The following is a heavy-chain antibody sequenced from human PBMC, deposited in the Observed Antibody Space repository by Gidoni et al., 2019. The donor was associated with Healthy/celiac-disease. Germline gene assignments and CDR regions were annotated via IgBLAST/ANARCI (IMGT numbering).Heavy chain of an antibody. CDR3: SRAQAQWELAFRY. CDR2: ISSSSSSI. D-gene: IGHD1-26*01. J-gene: IGHJ4*02. CDR1: GGTCSSYS. V-gene: IGHV3-21*01. Sequence: EEQLGESGGGLVKPGGSLRRSCAGSGGTCSSYSMNWVRQAPGKGLGWVSSISSSSSSIYYADSVKGRFTISRDNAKTSLYLQMNCLRSEDTAVYYCSRAQAQWELAFRYWGQGTLVTVSS.